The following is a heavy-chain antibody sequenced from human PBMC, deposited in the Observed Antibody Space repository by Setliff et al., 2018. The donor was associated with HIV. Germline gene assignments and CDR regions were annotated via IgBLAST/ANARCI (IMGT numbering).Heavy chain of an antibody. CDR1: GGTFSSYA. J-gene: IGHJ5*02. V-gene: IGHV1-69*13. D-gene: IGHD2-2*02. Sequence: GASVKVSCKPSGGTFSSYAISWVRQAPGQGLEWMGGIIPMFGRVNYAQKLQGRVTITADESTNTAYMVLSSLTSEDTAVYYCARGGAREYQLLYNHFDPWGQGTLVTVSS. CDR2: IIPMFGRV. CDR3: ARGGAREYQLLYNHFDP.